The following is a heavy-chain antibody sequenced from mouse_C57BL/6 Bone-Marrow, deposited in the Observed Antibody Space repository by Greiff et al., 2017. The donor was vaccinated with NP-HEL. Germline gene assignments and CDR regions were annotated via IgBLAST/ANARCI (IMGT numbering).Heavy chain of an antibody. CDR3: TTGLPGDY. Sequence: VQLKESGAELVRPGASVKLSCTASGFNIKDDYMHWVKQRPEQGLEWIGWIDPENGDTEYASKFQGKATITADTSSNTAYLQLSSLTSEDTAVYYCTTGLPGDYWGQGTTLTVSS. CDR1: GFNIKDDY. CDR2: IDPENGDT. V-gene: IGHV14-4*01. D-gene: IGHD2-4*01. J-gene: IGHJ2*01.